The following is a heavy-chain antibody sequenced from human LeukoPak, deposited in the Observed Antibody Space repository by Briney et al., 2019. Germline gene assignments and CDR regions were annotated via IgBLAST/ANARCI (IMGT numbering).Heavy chain of an antibody. CDR2: IRYDGSNK. CDR1: GFTFSSYG. J-gene: IGHJ4*02. V-gene: IGHV3-30*02. D-gene: IGHD6-13*01. CDR3: AKDKDTSSWYFDY. Sequence: PGGSLRLSCAASGFTFSSYGMHWVRQAPGKGLEWVAFIRYDGSNKHYAESVKGRFTISRDNSKNTLYLHVNSLRAEDTAVYYCAKDKDTSSWYFDYWGQGTLVTVSS.